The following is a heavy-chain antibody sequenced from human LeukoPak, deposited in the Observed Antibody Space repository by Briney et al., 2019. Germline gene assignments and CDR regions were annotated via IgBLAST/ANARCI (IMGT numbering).Heavy chain of an antibody. V-gene: IGHV1-18*04. CDR2: ISAYKGNT. D-gene: IGHD1-14*01. J-gene: IGHJ5*02. CDR3: ASAQPPGWFDP. Sequence: ASVKVSCKASGYTFTSYGISWVRQAPGHGREWMGWISAYKGNTNYAQKLQGRVTMTADTATSTAYMELRSLRSVDTAVYDGASAQPPGWFDPWGRGTLVTVSS. CDR1: GYTFTSYG.